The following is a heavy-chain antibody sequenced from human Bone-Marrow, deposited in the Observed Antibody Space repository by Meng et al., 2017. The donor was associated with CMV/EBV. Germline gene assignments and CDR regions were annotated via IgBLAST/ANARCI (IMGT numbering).Heavy chain of an antibody. V-gene: IGHV1-69*04. J-gene: IGHJ4*02. CDR1: GGTFSSDT. Sequence: SCRASGGTFSSDTISWVRQAPGQGPEWMGRFIPFLGIGNYAQKFQGRVTITADKSTSTVYMELSSLRSDDTAVYYCARDRETEVFDYWGQGTLVTVSS. D-gene: IGHD1-1*01. CDR2: FIPFLGIG. CDR3: ARDRETEVFDY.